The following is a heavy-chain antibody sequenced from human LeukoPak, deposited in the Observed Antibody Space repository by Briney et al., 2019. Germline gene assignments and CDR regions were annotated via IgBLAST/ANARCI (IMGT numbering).Heavy chain of an antibody. CDR2: IKQDGSEK. CDR3: AREGDYYGSGSYHTYYFDY. D-gene: IGHD3-10*01. CDR1: GFTFSSYW. V-gene: IGHV3-7*01. J-gene: IGHJ4*02. Sequence: GGPLRLSCAASGFTFSSYWMSWVRQAPGKGLEWVANIKQDGSEKSYVDSVKGRFTISRDNAKNSLYLQMNSLRAEDTAVYYCAREGDYYGSGSYHTYYFDYWGQGTLVTVSS.